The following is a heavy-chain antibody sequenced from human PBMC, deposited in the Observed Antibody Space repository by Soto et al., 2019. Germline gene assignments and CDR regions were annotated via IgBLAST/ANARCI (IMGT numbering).Heavy chain of an antibody. CDR3: ARLLQQSYYYYRMDV. CDR2: IDPSDSYT. V-gene: IGHV5-10-1*01. CDR1: GYSFTSYW. Sequence: PGESLKISCKGSGYSFTSYWISWVRQMPGKGLEWMGRIDPSDSYTNYSPSFQGHVTISADKSISTAYLQWSSLKASDTAMYYCARLLQQSYYYYRMDVWGQGTTVTVSS. J-gene: IGHJ6*02. D-gene: IGHD1-1*01.